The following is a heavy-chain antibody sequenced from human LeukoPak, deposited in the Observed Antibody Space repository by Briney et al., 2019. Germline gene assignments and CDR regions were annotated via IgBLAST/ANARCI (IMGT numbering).Heavy chain of an antibody. J-gene: IGHJ1*01. CDR2: IGYSGTT. CDR3: ARIGGVFHH. CDR1: GASVSSDGFW. V-gene: IGHV4-61*03. D-gene: IGHD3-10*01. Sequence: PSETLSLTCAVSGASVSSDGFWWNWVRQPPGKGLEWIGQIGYSGTTNYKPPLKSRLTISTDASKNHFSLRLTSVTPADTAVYYCARIGGVFHHWGQGTLVTVSS.